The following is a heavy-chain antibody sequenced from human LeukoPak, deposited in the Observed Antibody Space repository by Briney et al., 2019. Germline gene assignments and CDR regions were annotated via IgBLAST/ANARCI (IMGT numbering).Heavy chain of an antibody. CDR3: ARGRLGGSGSYYNVLDY. CDR1: GYTFTYCS. D-gene: IGHD3-10*01. CDR2: ITLYNGNT. J-gene: IGHJ4*02. V-gene: IGHV1-68*01. Sequence: ASVKVSCKASGYTFTYCSLHWLQQAPGQGLERMRWITLYNGNTNYAKKFQGRVTITRDMSLRTAYIELSSLRSADTAVYYCARGRLGGSGSYYNVLDYWGQGTLVTVSS.